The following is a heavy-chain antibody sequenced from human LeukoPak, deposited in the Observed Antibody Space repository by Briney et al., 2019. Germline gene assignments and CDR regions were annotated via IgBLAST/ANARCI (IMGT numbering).Heavy chain of an antibody. CDR1: GFSFSTYS. V-gene: IGHV3-21*04. CDR3: ARVLGDTAMAYYYYYYMDV. J-gene: IGHJ6*03. Sequence: GGSLRLSCAASGFSFSTYSMNWVRQAPGKGLEWVSSISSSRSYIYYADSVKGRFTISRDNAKNSLYLQMNSLRAEDTAVYYCARVLGDTAMAYYYYYYMDVWGKGTTVTISS. CDR2: ISSSRSYI. D-gene: IGHD5-18*01.